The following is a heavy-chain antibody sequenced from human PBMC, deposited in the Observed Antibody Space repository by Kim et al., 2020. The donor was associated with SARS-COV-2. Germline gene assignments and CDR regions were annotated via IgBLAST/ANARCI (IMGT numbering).Heavy chain of an antibody. CDR3: ARGNYYDSSGYYYDPTGYYGMDV. Sequence: SETLSLTCTVSGGSISSGSYYWSWIRQPAGKGLEWIGRIYTSGSTNYNPSLKSRVTISVDTSKNQFSLKLSSVTAADTAVYYCARGNYYDSSGYYYDPTGYYGMDVWGQGTTVTVSS. D-gene: IGHD3-22*01. CDR1: GGSISSGSYY. J-gene: IGHJ6*02. CDR2: IYTSGST. V-gene: IGHV4-61*02.